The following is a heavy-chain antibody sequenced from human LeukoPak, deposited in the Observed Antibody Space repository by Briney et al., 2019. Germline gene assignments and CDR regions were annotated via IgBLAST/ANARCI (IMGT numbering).Heavy chain of an antibody. Sequence: GGSLRLSCAASGFTFSGYGMHWVRQAPDKGLEWVAVIWYDGNNKYYADSVKGRFTISRDNSKNTLYLQMNSLRVEDTAVYYCAKDWGYTTMVSYYFDYWGQGALVTVSS. J-gene: IGHJ4*02. CDR2: IWYDGNNK. V-gene: IGHV3-33*06. D-gene: IGHD5-18*01. CDR3: AKDWGYTTMVSYYFDY. CDR1: GFTFSGYG.